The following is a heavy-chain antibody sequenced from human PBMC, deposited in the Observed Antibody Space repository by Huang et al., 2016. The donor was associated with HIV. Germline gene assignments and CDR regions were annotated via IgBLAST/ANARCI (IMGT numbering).Heavy chain of an antibody. CDR2: VYQSVST. CDR1: GDFISSTNYY. V-gene: IGHV4-39*01. J-gene: IGHJ4*02. D-gene: IGHD6-13*01. Sequence: QLQLQESGPGQVKPSETLSLTCTVSGDFISSTNYYWGWIRQSPGKGREWVGSVYQSVSTNHNPSLKRRVTLSVDTSRNQFSLRLNSVTAADTAVYYCASQHIGAAATWFWGRGTQVAVSS. CDR3: ASQHIGAAATWF.